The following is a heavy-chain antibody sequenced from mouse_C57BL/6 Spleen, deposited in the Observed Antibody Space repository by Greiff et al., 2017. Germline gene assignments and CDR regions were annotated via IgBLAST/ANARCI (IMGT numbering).Heavy chain of an antibody. J-gene: IGHJ1*03. CDR3: ARPFITTVVAPDSYFDV. CDR1: GYTFTSYW. D-gene: IGHD1-1*01. CDR2: IYPGSGST. V-gene: IGHV1-55*01. Sequence: VQLQQSGAELVKPGASVKMSCKASGYTFTSYWITWVKQRPGQGLEWIGDIYPGSGSTNYNEKFKSKATLTVDTSSSTAYMQLSSLTSEDSAVYYCARPFITTVVAPDSYFDVWGTGTTVTVSS.